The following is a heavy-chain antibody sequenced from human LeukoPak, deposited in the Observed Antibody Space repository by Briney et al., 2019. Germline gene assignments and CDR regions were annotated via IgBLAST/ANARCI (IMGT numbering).Heavy chain of an antibody. V-gene: IGHV3-23*01. CDR3: ARTPHMYYYDSSGYYYFMDY. D-gene: IGHD3-22*01. CDR2: ISGSGSST. CDR1: GFTFSGYA. Sequence: GGSLRLSCVASGFTFSGYAMTWVRQAPEKGLEWVSSISGSGSSTYPADSVKGRFTISRDNSKNTLYLQMNSLRAEDTAVYYCARTPHMYYYDSSGYYYFMDYWGQGTLVTVSS. J-gene: IGHJ4*02.